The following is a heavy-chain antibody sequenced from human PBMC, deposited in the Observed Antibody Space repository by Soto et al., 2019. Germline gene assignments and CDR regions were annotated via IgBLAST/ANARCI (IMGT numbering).Heavy chain of an antibody. V-gene: IGHV4-31*03. Sequence: QVQLQESGPGLVKPSQTLSLTCTVSGGSITRGGYYWTWIRQFPGKGLEWLAHIYYSGNTYYNPSLKSRLSISQDTSTIQFSLSLTSVTAADTAVYYCARGAADYGNAFDIWGQGTLVTVSS. D-gene: IGHD4-17*01. CDR3: ARGAADYGNAFDI. J-gene: IGHJ3*02. CDR1: GGSITRGGYY. CDR2: IYYSGNT.